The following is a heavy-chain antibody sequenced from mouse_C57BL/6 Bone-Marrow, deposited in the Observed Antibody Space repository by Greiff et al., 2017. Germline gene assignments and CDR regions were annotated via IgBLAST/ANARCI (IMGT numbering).Heavy chain of an antibody. D-gene: IGHD1-1*01. CDR1: GYTFTSYW. CDR2: IHPSDSDT. J-gene: IGHJ1*03. Sequence: QVQLQQPGAELVKPGASVKVSCKASGYTFTSYWMHWVKQRPGQGLEWIGRIHPSDSDTNYNQKFKGKATLTVDKSSSTAYMQLSSLTSEDSAVYYCAMIMDHGSSYGYFDVWGTGTTVTVSS. V-gene: IGHV1-74*01. CDR3: AMIMDHGSSYGYFDV.